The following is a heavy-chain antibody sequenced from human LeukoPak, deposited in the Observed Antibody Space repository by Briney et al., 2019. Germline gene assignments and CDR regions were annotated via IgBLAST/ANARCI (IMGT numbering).Heavy chain of an antibody. CDR1: GFTFSSYA. V-gene: IGHV3-23*01. Sequence: PGGSLRLSCAASGFTFSSYAMSWVRQAPGKGLEWVSAISDNGGDTYLADSVKGRFTISRDSSNNTLYLQMNSLRAEDTAVYYCARGRGLLDPWGQGTLVTVSS. CDR2: ISDNGGDT. D-gene: IGHD2-15*01. CDR3: ARGRGLLDP. J-gene: IGHJ5*02.